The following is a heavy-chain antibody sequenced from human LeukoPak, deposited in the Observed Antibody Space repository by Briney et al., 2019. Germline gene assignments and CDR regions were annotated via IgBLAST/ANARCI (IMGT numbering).Heavy chain of an antibody. D-gene: IGHD3-10*01. V-gene: IGHV4-61*05. CDR3: ARDGSGGYYNWFDP. Sequence: SETLSLTCTVSGGSISGSGYYWVWIRQPPGKGLEWIGYIYYTGTTNYNPSLNSRVTISLDTSKNQFSLKLSFVTAADTAVYYCARDGSGGYYNWFDPWGQGTLVTVSS. CDR1: GGSISGSGYY. CDR2: IYYTGTT. J-gene: IGHJ5*02.